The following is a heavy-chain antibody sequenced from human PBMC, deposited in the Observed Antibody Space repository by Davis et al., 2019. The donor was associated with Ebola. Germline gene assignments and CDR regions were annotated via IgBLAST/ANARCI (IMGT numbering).Heavy chain of an antibody. V-gene: IGHV3-23*01. CDR2: ISGSGGST. J-gene: IGHJ4*02. CDR3: AKFSRAGESD. Sequence: GESLKISCAASGFTFSNYWMNWVRQTPGKGLEWVSAISGSGGSTYYADSVKGRFTISRDNSKNTLYLQMNSLRAEDTAVYYCAKFSRAGESDWGQGTLVTVSS. CDR1: GFTFSNYW. D-gene: IGHD6-13*01.